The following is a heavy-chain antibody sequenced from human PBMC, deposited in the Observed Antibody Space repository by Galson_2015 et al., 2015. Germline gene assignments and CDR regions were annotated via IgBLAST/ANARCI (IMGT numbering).Heavy chain of an antibody. CDR1: GFTFGDYT. D-gene: IGHD4-23*01. V-gene: IGHV3-49*04. CDR2: IRSKAYGGTT. Sequence: SLRLSCAASGFTFGDYTMSWVRQAPGKGLEWVGFIRSKAYGGTTEYAASVKGRFTISRDDSKSIAYLQMNSLKTEDTAVYYCTRALPDYYYGGTDYWGQGTLVTVSS. CDR3: TRALPDYYYGGTDY. J-gene: IGHJ4*02.